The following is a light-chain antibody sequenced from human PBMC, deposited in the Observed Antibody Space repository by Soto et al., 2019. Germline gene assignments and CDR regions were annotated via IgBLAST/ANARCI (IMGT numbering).Light chain of an antibody. CDR3: QHYNSYSEA. CDR2: DAS. J-gene: IGKJ1*01. Sequence: DIQMTQSPSTLSASVGDRVTITCRASQSISGWLAWYQQTPGKAPKLLIYDASSLESGVPSRFSGSGSGTEFALTISSLQPDHFATYYCQHYNSYSEAFGQGTKVDI. V-gene: IGKV1-5*01. CDR1: QSISGW.